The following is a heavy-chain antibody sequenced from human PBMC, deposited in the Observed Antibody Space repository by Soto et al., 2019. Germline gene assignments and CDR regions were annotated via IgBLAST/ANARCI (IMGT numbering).Heavy chain of an antibody. CDR2: IYSGGST. D-gene: IGHD3-10*01. V-gene: IGHV3-66*01. CDR3: ARDRARVTFDI. CDR1: GFTVSSNY. Sequence: PGGSLRLSCAASGFTVSSNYMSWVRQAPGKGLEWVSIIYSGGSTYYADSLKGRFTISRDNSKNTLYLQMNSLRAEDTAVYYCARDRARVTFDIWGQGTMVTVSS. J-gene: IGHJ3*02.